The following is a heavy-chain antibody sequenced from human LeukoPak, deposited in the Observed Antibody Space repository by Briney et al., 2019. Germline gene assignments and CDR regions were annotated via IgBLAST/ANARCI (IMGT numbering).Heavy chain of an antibody. Sequence: GGSLRLSCASSGFTFSSYAMSWVRQAPGKGLEWVSTIGGTGVRTYYADSVKGRFTISRDNSKNTLYLQMNSLRAEDTAVYYCAKDSRYGYSSSWSFDYWGRGTLVTVSS. CDR2: IGGTGVRT. V-gene: IGHV3-23*01. CDR3: AKDSRYGYSSSWSFDY. CDR1: GFTFSSYA. D-gene: IGHD6-13*01. J-gene: IGHJ4*02.